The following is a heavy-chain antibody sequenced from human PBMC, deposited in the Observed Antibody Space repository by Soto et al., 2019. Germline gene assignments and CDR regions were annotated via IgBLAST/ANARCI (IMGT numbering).Heavy chain of an antibody. CDR1: GGTFSSYA. CDR3: ARGLSIAARPSHPGYYYGMDV. Sequence: QVQLVQSGAEVKKPGSSVKVSCKASGGTFSSYAISWVRQAPGQGLEWMGGIIPIFGTANYAQKFQGRVTITADESTSTAYMELGSLRSEDTAVYYCARGLSIAARPSHPGYYYGMDVWGQGTTVTVSS. CDR2: IIPIFGTA. J-gene: IGHJ6*02. D-gene: IGHD6-6*01. V-gene: IGHV1-69*12.